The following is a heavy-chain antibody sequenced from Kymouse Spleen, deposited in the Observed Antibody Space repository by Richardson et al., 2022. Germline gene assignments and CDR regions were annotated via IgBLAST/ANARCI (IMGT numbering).Heavy chain of an antibody. CDR1: GFTFSSYG. CDR3: ARERGAMVRGVPNYYYGMDV. D-gene: IGHD3-10*01. V-gene: IGHV3-33*01. CDR2: IWYDGSNK. Sequence: QVQLVESGGGVVQPGRSLRLSCAASGFTFSSYGMHWVRQAPGKGLEWVAVIWYDGSNKYYADSVKGRFTISRDNSKNTLYLQMNSLRAEDTAVYYCARERGAMVRGVPNYYYGMDVWGQGTTVTVSS. J-gene: IGHJ6*02.